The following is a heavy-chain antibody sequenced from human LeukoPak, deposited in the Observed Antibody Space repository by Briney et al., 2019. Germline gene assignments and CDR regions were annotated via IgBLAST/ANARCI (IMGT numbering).Heavy chain of an antibody. Sequence: PGGSLRLSCAASGFTFSDYYMSWIRQAPGKGLEWVSYISSSSSYTNYADSVKGRFTISRDNAKNSLYLQMNSLRAEDTAVYYCARGSWRLVRGAASFESWGQGTLVTVSS. D-gene: IGHD3-10*01. CDR2: ISSSSSYT. V-gene: IGHV3-11*05. CDR3: ARGSWRLVRGAASFES. J-gene: IGHJ4*02. CDR1: GFTFSDYY.